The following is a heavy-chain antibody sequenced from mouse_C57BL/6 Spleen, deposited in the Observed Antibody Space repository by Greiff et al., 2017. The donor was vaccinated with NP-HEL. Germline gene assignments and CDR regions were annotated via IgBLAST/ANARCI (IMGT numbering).Heavy chain of an antibody. CDR3: ARGEYFDY. Sequence: EVQLQQSGPELVKPGASVKISCKASGYSFTDYYMNWVKQSPEKSLEWIGEINPSTGGTTYNQKFKAKATLTVDKSSSTAYMQLKSLTSEDSAVYYCARGEYFDYWGQGTTLTVSS. J-gene: IGHJ2*01. CDR2: INPSTGGT. V-gene: IGHV1-42*01. CDR1: GYSFTDYY.